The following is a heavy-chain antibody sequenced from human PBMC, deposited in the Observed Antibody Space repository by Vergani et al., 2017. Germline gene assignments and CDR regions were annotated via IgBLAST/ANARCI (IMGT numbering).Heavy chain of an antibody. Sequence: QVQLVESGGGVVQPGRSLRLSCAASGFTFSTYAMHWVRQAPGKGLEWVAVISYDGTNKYYADSVKGRFTISRDNSKNTLYLQMNSLRAEDTAVYYCAKYYYYYYMDVWGKGTTVTVSS. CDR2: ISYDGTNK. CDR1: GFTFSTYA. V-gene: IGHV3-30-3*02. CDR3: AKYYYYYYMDV. J-gene: IGHJ6*03.